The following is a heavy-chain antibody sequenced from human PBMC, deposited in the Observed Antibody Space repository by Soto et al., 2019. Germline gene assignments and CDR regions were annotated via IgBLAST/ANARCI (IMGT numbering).Heavy chain of an antibody. D-gene: IGHD5-18*01. CDR3: ASQPRRGYGYLMDNWFAP. CDR2: IYYSGST. V-gene: IGHV4-39*02. Sequence: QLQLQESGPGLVKPSETLSLTCTVSGGSISSSSYYWGWIRQPPGKGLEWIGSIYYSGSTYYNPSLTSRLTISVDTSRNHFSLKLNSVTAADPAVYYCASQPRRGYGYLMDNWFAPGAREPWSPSPQ. J-gene: IGHJ5*02. CDR1: GGSISSSSYY.